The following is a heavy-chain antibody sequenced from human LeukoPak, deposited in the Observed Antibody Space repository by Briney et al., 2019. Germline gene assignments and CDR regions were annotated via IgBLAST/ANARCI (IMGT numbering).Heavy chain of an antibody. J-gene: IGHJ3*02. D-gene: IGHD3-22*01. CDR2: IYYSGST. Sequence: LETLSLTCTVSGGSISSYYWSWIRQPPGKGLEWIGYIYYSGSTNYNPSLKSRVTISVDTSKNQFSLKLSSVTAADTAVYYCASRGNYYDSSGYYPDDAFDIWGQGTMVTVSS. V-gene: IGHV4-59*08. CDR3: ASRGNYYDSSGYYPDDAFDI. CDR1: GGSISSYY.